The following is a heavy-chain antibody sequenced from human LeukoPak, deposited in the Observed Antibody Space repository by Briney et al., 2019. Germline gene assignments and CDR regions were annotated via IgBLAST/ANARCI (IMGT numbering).Heavy chain of an antibody. Sequence: SETLSLTCAVYGGSLSGYYWSWIRQPPGKGLEWIGEINHSGSTNYNPSLKSRVTISVDTSKNQFSLKLSSVTAADTAVYYCASAEREGYFDYWGQGTLVTVSS. CDR2: INHSGST. CDR3: ASAEREGYFDY. CDR1: GGSLSGYY. D-gene: IGHD5-24*01. V-gene: IGHV4-34*01. J-gene: IGHJ4*02.